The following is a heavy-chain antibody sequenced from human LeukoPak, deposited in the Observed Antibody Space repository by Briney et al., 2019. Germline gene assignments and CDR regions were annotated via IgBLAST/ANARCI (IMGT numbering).Heavy chain of an antibody. Sequence: PGKSLRLSCAASGFTFSSYAMHWVRQAPGKGLEWVAVISYDGSNRYYADSVKGRFTISRDNSKNTLYLQMNSLRAEDTAVYYCARGSYLVVIPYYFDYWGQGTLVTVSS. CDR2: ISYDGSNR. V-gene: IGHV3-30-3*01. D-gene: IGHD3-22*01. CDR1: GFTFSSYA. CDR3: ARGSYLVVIPYYFDY. J-gene: IGHJ4*02.